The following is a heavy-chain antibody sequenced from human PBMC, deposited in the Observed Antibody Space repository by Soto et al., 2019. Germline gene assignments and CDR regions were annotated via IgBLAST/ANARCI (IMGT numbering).Heavy chain of an antibody. D-gene: IGHD3-3*01. CDR3: NRGSEYDFWSGYL. CDR1: GGTSTRYA. CDR2: IVPMFGTS. Sequence: QERLVQSGAEVRKPGSSVKVSCKVTGGTSTRYAINWVRQAPGQGLEWKGGIVPMFGTSKYAQKFQGRVTITADTSTNIAYMELRSLISEDTAVYYCNRGSEYDFWSGYLWGQGTLVSVSS. J-gene: IGHJ4*02. V-gene: IGHV1-69*06.